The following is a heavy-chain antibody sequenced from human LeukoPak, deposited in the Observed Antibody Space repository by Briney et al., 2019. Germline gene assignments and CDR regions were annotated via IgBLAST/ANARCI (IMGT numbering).Heavy chain of an antibody. V-gene: IGHV3-48*03. CDR1: GFTFSSYE. D-gene: IGHD3-3*01. J-gene: IGHJ4*02. Sequence: GGSLRLSCAASGFTFSSYERNWVRQAPGKGLEWVSYISSSGSTIYYADSVKGRFTISRDNAKNSLYLQMNSLKAEDTAVYYCATDHPDSDFWSGYLEIEDYWGQGTLVTVSS. CDR2: ISSSGSTI. CDR3: ATDHPDSDFWSGYLEIEDY.